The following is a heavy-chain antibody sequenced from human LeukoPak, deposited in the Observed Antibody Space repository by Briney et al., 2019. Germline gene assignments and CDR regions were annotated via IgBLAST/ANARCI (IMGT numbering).Heavy chain of an antibody. Sequence: GGSLRLSCAASGFTFSTYSMNWVRQAPGKGLLWVSRISSDGSNTNYADSVKGRFTISRDNARNTLYLQMNSLRAEDTAVYYCARSLYSGGWNDYWGQGTLVTVSS. D-gene: IGHD6-19*01. CDR1: GFTFSTYS. CDR3: ARSLYSGGWNDY. V-gene: IGHV3-74*01. CDR2: ISSDGSNT. J-gene: IGHJ4*02.